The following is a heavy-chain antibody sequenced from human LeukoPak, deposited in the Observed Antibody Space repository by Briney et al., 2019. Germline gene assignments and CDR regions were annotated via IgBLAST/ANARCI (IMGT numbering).Heavy chain of an antibody. CDR2: INHSGST. Sequence: PSETLSLTCTVSGGSISSGDYYWSWIRQPPGKGLEWIGEINHSGSTNYNPSLKSRVTISVDTSKNQFSLKLSSVTAADTAVYYCARHHHIVGARSWGQGTLVTVSS. J-gene: IGHJ5*02. CDR1: GGSISSGDYY. CDR3: ARHHHIVGARS. V-gene: IGHV4-39*01. D-gene: IGHD1-26*01.